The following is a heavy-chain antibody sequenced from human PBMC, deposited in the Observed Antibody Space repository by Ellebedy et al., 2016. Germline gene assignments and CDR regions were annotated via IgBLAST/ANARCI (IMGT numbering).Heavy chain of an antibody. CDR3: ARGELAGRNWFDI. V-gene: IGHV3-33*01. Sequence: GGSLRLSCAASGFTFSSYGMHWVRQAPGKGLEWVAVIKYDGSNKYFADSVKGRFTISRDNSKNTLNLQMNSLRAEDTAIYYCARGELAGRNWFDIWGQGTMVTVSS. J-gene: IGHJ3*02. D-gene: IGHD6-19*01. CDR2: IKYDGSNK. CDR1: GFTFSSYG.